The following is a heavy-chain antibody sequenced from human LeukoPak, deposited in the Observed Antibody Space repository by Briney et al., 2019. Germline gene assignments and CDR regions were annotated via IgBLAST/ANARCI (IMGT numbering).Heavy chain of an antibody. V-gene: IGHV3-30*18. CDR2: ISYDGSNE. Sequence: GRSLRLSCAASGFTFNSYGMHWVRQAPGKGLEWVAVISYDGSNEYFPDSVKGRFTISRDNSKNTLFLQMNSLRAEDTAMYYCAKNRNTYAYIPIRYYFDYWGQGTLVTVSS. D-gene: IGHD3-16*01. J-gene: IGHJ4*02. CDR1: GFTFNSYG. CDR3: AKNRNTYAYIPIRYYFDY.